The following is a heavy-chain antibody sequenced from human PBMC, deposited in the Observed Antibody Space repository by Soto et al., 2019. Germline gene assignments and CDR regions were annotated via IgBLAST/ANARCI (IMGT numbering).Heavy chain of an antibody. J-gene: IGHJ3*02. CDR3: AHPPKYSSLWYAFDI. V-gene: IGHV1-69*06. CDR2: IIPIFGTA. CDR1: GATFSSDA. Sequence: KLSCTAAGATFSSDAISWVRQAPGQGLEWMGGIIPIFGTANYAQKFQGRVTITADKSTSTAYMELSSLRSEDTAVYYCAHPPKYSSLWYAFDIWGQGTMVTVTS. D-gene: IGHD6-6*01.